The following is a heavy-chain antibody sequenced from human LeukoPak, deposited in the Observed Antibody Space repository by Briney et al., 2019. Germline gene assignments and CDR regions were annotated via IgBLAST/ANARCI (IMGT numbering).Heavy chain of an antibody. V-gene: IGHV3-49*04. J-gene: IGHJ4*02. CDR1: GFTFGDYA. Sequence: GGSLRLSCKASGFTFGDYAMSWVRQAPGKGLEWVGFIRSKASGATTEYAASVKGRFTISRDDSKSIADLQMSSLKTEDTAVYYCIRGRYSFAYWGQGTLVTVSS. CDR2: IRSKASGATT. D-gene: IGHD5-18*01. CDR3: IRGRYSFAY.